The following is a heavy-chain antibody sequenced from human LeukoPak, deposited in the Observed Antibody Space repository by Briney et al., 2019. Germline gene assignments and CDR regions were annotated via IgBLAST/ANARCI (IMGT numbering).Heavy chain of an antibody. Sequence: SQTLSLTCTVSGGSISSGTYYWSWIRQPAGKGLEWIGRIDTSGRANYNPPLKSRVTISVDRSKNQFSLKLSSVTAADTAVYYCARHIPPAAVTGRVGWFDPWGQGTLVTVSS. CDR1: GGSISSGTYY. CDR3: ARHIPPAAVTGRVGWFDP. CDR2: IDTSGRA. V-gene: IGHV4-61*02. D-gene: IGHD6-13*01. J-gene: IGHJ5*02.